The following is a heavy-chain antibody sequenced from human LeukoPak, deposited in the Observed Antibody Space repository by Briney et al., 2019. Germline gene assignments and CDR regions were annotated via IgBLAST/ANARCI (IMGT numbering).Heavy chain of an antibody. V-gene: IGHV4-4*07. J-gene: IGHJ4*02. CDR3: ARDRSPGVVRGAYFDS. Sequence: SETLSLTCTVSGDSLSSSYWSWIRQPAGQRLEWIGHIHTSGSTHYNPSLKSRLTMSVDTSKNQFSLNLTSVTAADTAVYYCARDRSPGVVRGAYFDSWGQGTLVTVSS. D-gene: IGHD3-10*01. CDR1: GDSLSSSY. CDR2: IHTSGST.